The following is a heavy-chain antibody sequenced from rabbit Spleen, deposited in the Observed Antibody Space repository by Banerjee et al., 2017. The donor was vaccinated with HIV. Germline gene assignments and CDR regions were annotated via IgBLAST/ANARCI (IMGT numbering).Heavy chain of an antibody. CDR1: GLDFSSKY. V-gene: IGHV1S47*01. D-gene: IGHD1-1*01. CDR3: ARDLTGVIGWNFGW. Sequence: QQQLVESGGGLVQPEGSLTLTCKASGLDFSSKYWISWVRQAPGKGPEWIACIYNGDGSTYYASWVNGRFTISRTTSLNTVTLQMTSLTAADTATYFCARDLTGVIGWNFGWWGPGTLVTVS. CDR2: IYNGDGST. J-gene: IGHJ4*01.